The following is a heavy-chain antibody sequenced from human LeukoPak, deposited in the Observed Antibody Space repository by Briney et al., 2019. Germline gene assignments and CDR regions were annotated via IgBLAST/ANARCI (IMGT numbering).Heavy chain of an antibody. Sequence: PSQTLSLTCTVPGGSISSGSYYWSWIRQPAGKGLEWIGRIYTTGSTNYNPSLKSRVTISLDTSKNHFSLKLSSVTAADTAVYYCAREGSDYGDDDPMGYFDYWGQGTLVTVSS. CDR2: IYTTGST. CDR3: AREGSDYGDDDPMGYFDY. CDR1: GGSISSGSYY. J-gene: IGHJ4*02. V-gene: IGHV4-61*02. D-gene: IGHD4-17*01.